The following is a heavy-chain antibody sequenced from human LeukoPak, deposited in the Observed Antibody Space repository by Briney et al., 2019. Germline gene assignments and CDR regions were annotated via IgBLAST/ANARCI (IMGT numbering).Heavy chain of an antibody. J-gene: IGHJ6*03. D-gene: IGHD2-21*02. CDR3: ARTYCGGDCRGYYYHYYMDV. CDR1: GGSFSGYY. V-gene: IGHV4-34*01. Sequence: SETLSLTCAVYGGSFSGYYWNWIRQPPGKGLEWIGEINHSGSTNYNPSLKSRVTISVDRSKNQFSLKLSSVTAADTAVYYCARTYCGGDCRGYYYHYYMDVWGKGTTVTISS. CDR2: INHSGST.